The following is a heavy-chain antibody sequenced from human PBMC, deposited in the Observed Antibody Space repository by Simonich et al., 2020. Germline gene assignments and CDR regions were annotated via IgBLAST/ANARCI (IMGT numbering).Heavy chain of an antibody. Sequence: QVQLVQSGADVKKPGASVKVSCKASGYTFTSYDINWVRQATGQGLGWMGWMNPNSGKPVDAQKFQGRVTIIRKTSISTAYMERSSLRSEDTAVYYCARGRGGMSRGYVDYWGQGTLVTVSS. CDR3: ARGRGGMSRGYVDY. CDR1: GYTFTSYD. J-gene: IGHJ4*02. D-gene: IGHD2-15*01. CDR2: MNPNSGKP. V-gene: IGHV1-8*03.